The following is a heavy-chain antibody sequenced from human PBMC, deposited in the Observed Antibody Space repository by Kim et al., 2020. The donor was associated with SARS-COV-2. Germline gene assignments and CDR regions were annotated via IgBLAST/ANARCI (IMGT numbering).Heavy chain of an antibody. D-gene: IGHD1-26*01. V-gene: IGHV5-10-1*01. CDR3: ASHYSGSYYYFDY. Sequence: SPSVQGHVPISADKSISTAYLQWRSLKASDTAMYYCASHYSGSYYYFDYWGQGTLVTVSS. J-gene: IGHJ4*02.